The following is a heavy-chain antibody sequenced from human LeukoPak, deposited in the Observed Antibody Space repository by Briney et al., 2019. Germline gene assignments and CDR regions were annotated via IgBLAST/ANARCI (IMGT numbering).Heavy chain of an antibody. CDR3: ARLSRSYVDY. CDR2: ISSSSSYI. Sequence: GGSLRLSCAASGFTFSSYSMNWVRQAPGKGLEWVSSISSSSSYIYYADSVKGRFTISRDNTKNSLYLQMNSLRAEDTAVYYCARLSRSYVDYWGRGTLVTVSS. CDR1: GFTFSSYS. J-gene: IGHJ4*02. V-gene: IGHV3-21*01.